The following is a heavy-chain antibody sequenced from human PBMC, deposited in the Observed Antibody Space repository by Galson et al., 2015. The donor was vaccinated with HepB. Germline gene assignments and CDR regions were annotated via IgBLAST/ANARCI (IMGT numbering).Heavy chain of an antibody. J-gene: IGHJ4*02. CDR1: GFTFSSHG. CDR2: ISYDGSNK. Sequence: SLRLSCAASGFTFSSHGMHWVRQAPGKGLEWVAVISYDGSNKYYADSVKGRFTISRDNSKNTLYLQMNSLRAEDTAVYYCAKDSYYDSSGSDYWGQGTLVTVSS. CDR3: AKDSYYDSSGSDY. V-gene: IGHV3-30*18. D-gene: IGHD3-22*01.